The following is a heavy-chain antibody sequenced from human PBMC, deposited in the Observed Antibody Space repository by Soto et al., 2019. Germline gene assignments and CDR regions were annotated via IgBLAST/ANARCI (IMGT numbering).Heavy chain of an antibody. J-gene: IGHJ6*02. CDR1: GFTFSSYA. Sequence: EVQLLESGGGLVQPGGSLRLSCAASGFTFSSYAMSWVRQAPGKGLEWVSAISGSGGSTYYADSVKGRFTISRDNFKNTLYLQMNSLRAEDTAVYYCAKDRAAWLVTPGGMDVWGQGTTVTVSS. CDR3: AKDRAAWLVTPGGMDV. V-gene: IGHV3-23*01. D-gene: IGHD5-12*01. CDR2: ISGSGGST.